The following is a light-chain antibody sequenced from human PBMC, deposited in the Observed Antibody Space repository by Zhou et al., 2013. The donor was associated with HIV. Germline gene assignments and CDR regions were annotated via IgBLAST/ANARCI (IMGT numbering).Light chain of an antibody. Sequence: DMEMTQSPSSVSASVGDRVTITCRASQGISSYLAWYQQKPGTVPKLLIYAASTLQSGVPSRFSGGGSGTDFTLTISSLQPEDVATYYCQKYSSVPITFGQGTRLEIK. J-gene: IGKJ5*01. V-gene: IGKV1-27*01. CDR2: AAS. CDR1: QGISSY. CDR3: QKYSSVPIT.